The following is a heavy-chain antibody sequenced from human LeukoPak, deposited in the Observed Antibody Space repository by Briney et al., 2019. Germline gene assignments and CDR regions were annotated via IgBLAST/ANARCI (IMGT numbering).Heavy chain of an antibody. CDR1: GGSISSSGYY. Sequence: PSETLSLTCIVSGGSISSSGYYWDWIRQPPGKGLEWIGNFYYTGSTYYNPSLKSRITISVDTSKNQFSLKLRSVTAADTAVYCCARHSSSLPFDSWGQGTLVTVSS. V-gene: IGHV4-39*01. D-gene: IGHD6-13*01. J-gene: IGHJ4*02. CDR2: FYYTGST. CDR3: ARHSSSLPFDS.